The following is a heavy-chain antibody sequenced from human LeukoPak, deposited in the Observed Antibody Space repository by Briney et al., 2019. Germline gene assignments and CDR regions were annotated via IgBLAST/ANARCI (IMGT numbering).Heavy chain of an antibody. CDR3: AREITSWKVLFD. Sequence: ASVKVSCKACGYTVPTYYMHWVRQAPGQGLEWVGVVNPTGGTITYAQKFQGRVSMTSDTSTNTVYMELSSLRSDDTSVYYCAREITSWKVLFDWGQGTLVTVSS. CDR1: GYTVPTYY. J-gene: IGHJ4*02. V-gene: IGHV1-46*01. D-gene: IGHD2-2*01. CDR2: VNPTGGTI.